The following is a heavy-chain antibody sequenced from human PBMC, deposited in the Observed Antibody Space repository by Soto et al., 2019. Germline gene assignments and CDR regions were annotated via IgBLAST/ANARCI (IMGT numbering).Heavy chain of an antibody. Sequence: GASVKVSFKACGGTFSSYAISWLRQAPGQGLEWMGGIIPIFGTANYAQKFQGRVTITADESTSTAYMELSSLRSEDTAVYYCARGAPSKAPDYWGQGTLVTVSS. CDR2: IIPIFGTA. J-gene: IGHJ4*02. V-gene: IGHV1-69*13. CDR1: GGTFSSYA. CDR3: ARGAPSKAPDY.